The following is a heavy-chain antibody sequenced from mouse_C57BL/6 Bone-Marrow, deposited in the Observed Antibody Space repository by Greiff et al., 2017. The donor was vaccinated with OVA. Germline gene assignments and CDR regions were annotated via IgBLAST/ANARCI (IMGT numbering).Heavy chain of an antibody. V-gene: IGHV1-59*01. Sequence: QVQLKESGAELVRPGTSVKLSCKASGYTFTSYWMHWVKQRPGQGLEWIGVIDPSDSYTNYNQKFKGKATLTVDTSSSTAYMQLSSLTSEDSAVYYCARGTVAPFYWGQGTTLTVSS. CDR2: IDPSDSYT. J-gene: IGHJ2*01. CDR3: ARGTVAPFY. CDR1: GYTFTSYW. D-gene: IGHD1-1*01.